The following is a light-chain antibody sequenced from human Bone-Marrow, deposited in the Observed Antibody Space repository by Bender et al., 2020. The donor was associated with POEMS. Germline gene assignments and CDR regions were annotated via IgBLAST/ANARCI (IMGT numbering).Light chain of an antibody. Sequence: QSALTQPPSVSGSPGQSVTISCTGTSNDVGRYNYVSWYQQHPGKAPKLLIFDVDKRPSGVPDRFSASKSGITASLSISGLQPEDEADYYCAVWDDSLNGWVFGGGTKLTVL. CDR3: AVWDDSLNGWV. CDR1: SNDVGRYNY. V-gene: IGLV2-11*01. CDR2: DVD. J-gene: IGLJ3*02.